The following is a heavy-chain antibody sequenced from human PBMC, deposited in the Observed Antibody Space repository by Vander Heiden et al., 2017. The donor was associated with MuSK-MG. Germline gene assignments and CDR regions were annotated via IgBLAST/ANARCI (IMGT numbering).Heavy chain of an antibody. V-gene: IGHV3-11*01. J-gene: IGHJ4*02. CDR1: GIIFRDFQ. CDR3: ARTATIDY. Sequence: QVQLVESGGGLVKTGGSLRPSCAASGIIFRDFQLNWIPQAPGKGLEWVSYISTSGSTIYYADSVKGRFTISRDNAKNSLYLQMNSLRAEDTAVYYCARTATIDYWGQGTLVTVSS. D-gene: IGHD1-26*01. CDR2: ISTSGSTI.